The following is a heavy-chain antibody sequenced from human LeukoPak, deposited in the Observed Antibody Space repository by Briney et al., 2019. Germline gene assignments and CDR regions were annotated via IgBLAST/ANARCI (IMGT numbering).Heavy chain of an antibody. Sequence: GESLKISCKGSGYRFTTYWIGWVRQMPGKGLEWMGIIYPGDSDIRYRPSFRGQVTISADKSISTAYLQWSSLKASDTAMYYCARLRDLLEWLLNFDYWGQGTLVTVSS. CDR2: IYPGDSDI. D-gene: IGHD3-3*01. J-gene: IGHJ4*02. CDR1: GYRFTTYW. CDR3: ARLRDLLEWLLNFDY. V-gene: IGHV5-51*01.